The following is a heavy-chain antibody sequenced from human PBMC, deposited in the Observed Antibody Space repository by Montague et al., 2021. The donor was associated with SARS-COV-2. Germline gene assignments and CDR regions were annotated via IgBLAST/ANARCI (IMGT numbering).Heavy chain of an antibody. V-gene: IGHV4-34*01. Sequence: ETLSLTCAVYGGSLSGYYWSWIRQPPEKGLEWIGEINHSANTKYNPSFKSPVTISIDASKNQFSLKMTSVTAADTATYYCASGIYPSGSYYNRYYYGLNIWGPGTTVIVSS. J-gene: IGHJ6*02. CDR1: GGSLSGYY. CDR2: INHSANT. D-gene: IGHD3-10*01. CDR3: ASGIYPSGSYYNRYYYGLNI.